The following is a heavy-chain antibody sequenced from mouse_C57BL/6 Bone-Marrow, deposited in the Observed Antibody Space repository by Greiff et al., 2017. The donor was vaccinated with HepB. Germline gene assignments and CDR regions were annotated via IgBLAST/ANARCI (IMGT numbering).Heavy chain of an antibody. Sequence: VQLQQPGAELVKPGASVKLSCKASGYTFTSYWMHWVKQRPGQGLEWIGMIHPNSGSTNYNEKFKSKATLTVDKSSSTAYMQLSSLTSEDSAVYYCAREEIYDGYYDYAMDYWGQGTSVTVSS. D-gene: IGHD2-3*01. V-gene: IGHV1-64*01. J-gene: IGHJ4*01. CDR2: IHPNSGST. CDR3: AREEIYDGYYDYAMDY. CDR1: GYTFTSYW.